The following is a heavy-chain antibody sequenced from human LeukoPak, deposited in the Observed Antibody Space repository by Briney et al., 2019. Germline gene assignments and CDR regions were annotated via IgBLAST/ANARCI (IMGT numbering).Heavy chain of an antibody. J-gene: IGHJ6*03. CDR2: ISAYNGNT. CDR3: ARCPITMVRGVYRMYYYYYMDV. V-gene: IGHV1-18*01. Sequence: ASVKVSCKASGYTFTSYGISWVRRAPGQGLEWMGWISAYNGNTNYAQKLQGRVTMTTDTSTSTAYMELRSLRSDDTAVYYCARCPITMVRGVYRMYYYYYMDVWGKGTTVTVSS. D-gene: IGHD3-10*01. CDR1: GYTFTSYG.